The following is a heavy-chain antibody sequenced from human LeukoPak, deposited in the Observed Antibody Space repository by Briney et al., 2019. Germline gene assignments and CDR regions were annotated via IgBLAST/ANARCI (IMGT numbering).Heavy chain of an antibody. CDR1: GFTFSSYS. Sequence: SGGSLRLSCAASGFTFSSYSMNWVRQAPGKGLEWVPSISSSSSYIYYADSVKGRFTISRDNAKNSLYLQMNSLRAEDTAVYYCARDRRWELLINYFDYWGQGTLVTVSS. J-gene: IGHJ4*02. CDR2: ISSSSSYI. D-gene: IGHD1-26*01. CDR3: ARDRRWELLINYFDY. V-gene: IGHV3-21*01.